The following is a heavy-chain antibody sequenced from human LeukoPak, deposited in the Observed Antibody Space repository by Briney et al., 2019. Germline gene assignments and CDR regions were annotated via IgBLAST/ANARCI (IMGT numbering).Heavy chain of an antibody. Sequence: PSETLSLTCTVSGYSISSGYYWSWIRQPAGKGLEWIGSIYYSGSTYYNPSLKSRVTISVDTSKNQFSLKLSSVTAADTAVYYCARHKYSSGWPPEGAFDIWGQGTMVTVSS. CDR1: GYSISSGYY. V-gene: IGHV4-38-2*02. CDR3: ARHKYSSGWPPEGAFDI. CDR2: IYYSGST. J-gene: IGHJ3*02. D-gene: IGHD6-19*01.